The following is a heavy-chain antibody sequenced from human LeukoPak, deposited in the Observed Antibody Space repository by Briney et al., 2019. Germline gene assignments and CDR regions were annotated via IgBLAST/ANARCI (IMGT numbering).Heavy chain of an antibody. CDR2: MNPNSGNT. CDR3: ARGGYYYGSGSYYPWAYNWFDP. J-gene: IGHJ5*02. Sequence: ASVKVSCKASGHTFTSYDINWVRQATGQGLEWMGWMNPNSGNTGYAQKFQGRVTMTRNTSISTAYMELSSLRSEDTAVYYCARGGYYYGSGSYYPWAYNWFDPWGQGTLVTVSS. D-gene: IGHD3-10*01. CDR1: GHTFTSYD. V-gene: IGHV1-8*01.